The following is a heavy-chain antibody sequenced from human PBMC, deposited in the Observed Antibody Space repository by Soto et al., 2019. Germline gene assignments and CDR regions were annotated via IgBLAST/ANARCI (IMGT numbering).Heavy chain of an antibody. J-gene: IGHJ6*02. D-gene: IGHD6-13*01. CDR2: IYPGDSDT. CDR3: ARTAAAGKYYYGVDV. Sequence: PGESLKISCKGSGYSFTSYWIGWVRQMPGKGLEWMGIIYPGDSDTRYSPSFQGQVTISADKPISTAYLQWSSLKASDTAIYYCARTAAAGKYYYGVDVWGQGTTVTVSS. CDR1: GYSFTSYW. V-gene: IGHV5-51*01.